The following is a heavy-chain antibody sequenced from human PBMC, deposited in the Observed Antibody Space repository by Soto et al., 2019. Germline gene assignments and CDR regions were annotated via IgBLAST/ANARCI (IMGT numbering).Heavy chain of an antibody. V-gene: IGHV3-23*01. D-gene: IGHD1-26*01. CDR2: ISGSSDAA. CDR3: AKYSGSYPVYNGLSL. J-gene: IGHJ6*02. CDR1: GFPFSTSA. Sequence: EVQLLESGGGLVQPGGSLRLSCAASGFPFSTSAMNWVRQAPGKGLEWVSIISGSSDAAYYAESVKGRFASSGDNSKTTLYLQMNSLGAEDTAVYYCAKYSGSYPVYNGLSLWGQGTTVTVS.